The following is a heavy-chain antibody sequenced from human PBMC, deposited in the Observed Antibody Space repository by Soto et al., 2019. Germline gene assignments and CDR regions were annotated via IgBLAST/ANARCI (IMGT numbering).Heavy chain of an antibody. J-gene: IGHJ5*02. D-gene: IGHD3-10*01. Sequence: GGSLRLSCAVSGFTVSINYMSWVRQAPGKGLEGVSVIYSGGYTAYGDSVKGRFTISRDNSKNTLYLQMNSLRAEDTAVYYCAKDQANLGWFDPWGQGTLVTVSS. CDR3: AKDQANLGWFDP. CDR2: IYSGGYT. V-gene: IGHV3-53*05. CDR1: GFTVSINY.